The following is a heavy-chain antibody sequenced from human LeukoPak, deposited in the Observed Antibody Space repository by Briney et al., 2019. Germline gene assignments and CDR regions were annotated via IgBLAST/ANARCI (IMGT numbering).Heavy chain of an antibody. Sequence: GGSLRLSCAASGFTFTNYAINWVRQAPGKGLEWVSTIAGSGSATYYADSVKGRFTISRDKSKNTLDLQMNALRAEDTAVYYSARGSSFFGHYFDYWGQGTLVTVSS. V-gene: IGHV3-23*01. D-gene: IGHD3-10*01. CDR2: IAGSGSAT. CDR3: ARGSSFFGHYFDY. CDR1: GFTFTNYA. J-gene: IGHJ4*02.